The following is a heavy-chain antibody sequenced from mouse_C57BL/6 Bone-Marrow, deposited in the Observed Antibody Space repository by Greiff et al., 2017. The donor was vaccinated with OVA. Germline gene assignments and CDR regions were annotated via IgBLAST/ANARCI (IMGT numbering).Heavy chain of an antibody. J-gene: IGHJ2*01. V-gene: IGHV1-80*01. CDR3: AIYYGYERGGY. D-gene: IGHD2-2*01. Sequence: QVQLQQSGAELVKPGASVKISCKASGYAFSSYWMNWVKQRPGKGLECLLPISPLDGATNYNGKFKGKATLTADKSSSTAYMQLSSLTSEDSAVYFCAIYYGYERGGYWGQGTTLTVSS. CDR2: ISPLDGAT. CDR1: GYAFSSYW.